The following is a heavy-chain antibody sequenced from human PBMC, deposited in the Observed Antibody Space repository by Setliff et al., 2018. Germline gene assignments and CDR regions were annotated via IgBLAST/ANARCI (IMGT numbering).Heavy chain of an antibody. D-gene: IGHD1-1*01. CDR3: ARGTTGAFDI. J-gene: IGHJ3*02. CDR2: IYYRGST. CDR1: GGSISSSSYY. V-gene: IGHV4-39*01. Sequence: SETLSLTCTVSGGSISSSSYYWGWLRQPPGKGLEWIGSIYYRGSTYYNPTLKSRVTISVDTSKNQFSLKLSSVTAADTAVYYCARGTTGAFDIWGQGTMVTVSS.